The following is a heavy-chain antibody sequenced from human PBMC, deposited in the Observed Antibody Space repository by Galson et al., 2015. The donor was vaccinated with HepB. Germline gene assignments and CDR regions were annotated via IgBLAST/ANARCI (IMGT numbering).Heavy chain of an antibody. CDR1: GFTFSSYT. J-gene: IGHJ3*01. D-gene: IGHD3-22*01. CDR3: AKVRLPAVVVNAAFDF. Sequence: SLRLSCAASGFTFSSYTIHWFRQAPGKGLEWLAVISFDGRSQYFADSVEGRFTIARDKSKNTVYLQMNSLKTDDTAMYHCAKVRLPAVVVNAAFDFWGRGTMVTVSS. V-gene: IGHV3-30*18. CDR2: ISFDGRSQ.